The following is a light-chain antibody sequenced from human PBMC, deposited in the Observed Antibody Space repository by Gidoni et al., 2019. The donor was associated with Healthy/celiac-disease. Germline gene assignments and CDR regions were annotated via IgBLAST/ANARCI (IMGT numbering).Light chain of an antibody. V-gene: IGLV1-36*01. J-gene: IGLJ3*02. CDR1: TSNNGNNA. Sequence: QPVLTQPPSLAAAPRRRVTISLSGSTSNNGNNAVTWYQPLPGQAPKLLIYYDDLLPPGVSDRFSGSKSGAPASLAISGLHSEDEAADYCAAWDDSLNGREFGGGTKLTVL. CDR3: AAWDDSLNGRE. CDR2: YDD.